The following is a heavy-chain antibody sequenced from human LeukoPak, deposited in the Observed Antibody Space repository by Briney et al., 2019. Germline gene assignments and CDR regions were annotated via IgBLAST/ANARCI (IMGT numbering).Heavy chain of an antibody. Sequence: GGSLRLSCAASGFTFSSYFFSWGRQAPGKGLEWVSSISGSGGNTYYPDSVKGRFTVSRDNSKDTLFLQMNSLRAEDTAVYYCARYCSGLSCYSGLYWGQGTLVTVSS. CDR2: ISGSGGNT. CDR1: GFTFSSYF. CDR3: ARYCSGLSCYSGLY. D-gene: IGHD2-15*01. V-gene: IGHV3-23*01. J-gene: IGHJ4*02.